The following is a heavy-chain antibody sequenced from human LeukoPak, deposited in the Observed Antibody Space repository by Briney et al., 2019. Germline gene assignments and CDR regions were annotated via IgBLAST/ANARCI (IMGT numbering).Heavy chain of an antibody. CDR2: IYSGGST. V-gene: IGHV3-53*01. CDR3: ARRGSSGWHHDY. J-gene: IGHJ4*02. Sequence: SGGCLRLSCAASGFTFSSYAISWVRQAPGKGLEWVSSIYSGGSTYYADSVKGRLTISRDDSQNTLYLQMNSLRADDTAVYYCARRGSSGWHHDYWGQGTLVTVSS. D-gene: IGHD6-19*01. CDR1: GFTFSSYA.